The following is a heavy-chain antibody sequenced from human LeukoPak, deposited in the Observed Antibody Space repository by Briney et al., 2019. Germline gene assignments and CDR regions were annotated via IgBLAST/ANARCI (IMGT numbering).Heavy chain of an antibody. D-gene: IGHD5-18*01. CDR1: GDSISSYY. CDR3: ASLQLSGYFDY. CDR2: IYYSGNT. Sequence: SETLSPTCTVSGDSISSYYWSWIRQPPGKGLEWIGYIYYSGNTNYNPSLKSRVTISVDTSKNQFSLKLSSVTAADTAVYYCASLQLSGYFDYWGQGTLVTVSS. J-gene: IGHJ4*02. V-gene: IGHV4-59*01.